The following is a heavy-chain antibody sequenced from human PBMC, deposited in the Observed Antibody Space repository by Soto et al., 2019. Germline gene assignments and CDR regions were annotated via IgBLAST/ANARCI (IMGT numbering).Heavy chain of an antibody. CDR2: IWYEGSNK. D-gene: IGHD6-6*01. V-gene: IGHV3-33*01. CDR1: GFTFSSYG. J-gene: IGHJ4*02. CDR3: ARALGGRYAKQLDLDY. Sequence: QVQLVESGGGVVQPGRSLRLSCAAAGFTFSSYGMHWVRQAPGKGLEWVAVIWYEGSNKYYADSVTGRFTISRDNSKNTLYLQMNSLRAEDTAVYYCARALGGRYAKQLDLDYWGQGTLVTVSS.